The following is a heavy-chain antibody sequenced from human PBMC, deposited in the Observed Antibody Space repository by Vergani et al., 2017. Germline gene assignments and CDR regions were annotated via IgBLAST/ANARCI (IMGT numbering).Heavy chain of an antibody. D-gene: IGHD1-1*01. J-gene: IGHJ4*02. CDR1: GFTFRSHA. CDR3: GSGSDNYN. Sequence: EVQLLQSEGAVVQPGGSLRLSCVASGFTFRSHAMSWVRPGHGQGLEWVSSIKNTGDRTHYADSVKGRFTISRDKSKNTLYLQMNSLRVEDTSVYKCGSGSDNYNWGQGTLVTVSS. CDR2: IKNTGDRT. V-gene: IGHV3-23*01.